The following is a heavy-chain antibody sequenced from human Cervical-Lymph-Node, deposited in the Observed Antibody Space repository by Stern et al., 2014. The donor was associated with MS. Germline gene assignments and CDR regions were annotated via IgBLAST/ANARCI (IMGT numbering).Heavy chain of an antibody. CDR2: IYKSGTT. V-gene: IGHV4-39*01. D-gene: IGHD3-22*01. CDR1: GGSISSHGYY. J-gene: IGHJ4*02. Sequence: QVQLQESGPGLVKPSETLSLTCSVSGGSISSHGYYWAWIRQPPGKGLEWIGSIYKSGTTYYNPSLESRVTRSVDKSKKQGSQQVPSVTAADTGVYYCARLEAYSYSYDFWGQGALVTVSS. CDR3: ARLEAYSYSYDF.